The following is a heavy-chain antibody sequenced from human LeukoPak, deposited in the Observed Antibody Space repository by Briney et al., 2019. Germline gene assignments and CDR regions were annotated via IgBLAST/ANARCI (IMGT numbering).Heavy chain of an antibody. CDR2: IHYTGNT. CDR1: GGSISNYY. J-gene: IGHJ5*02. CDR3: ARQFDP. V-gene: IGHV4-59*01. Sequence: SDTLSLTCTLSGGSISNYYWSWIGQPPGKGLQWIGYIHYTGNTKYNPSLESRVTISVDTSKNQLSLKLTSVTAADTAVYYCARQFDPWGQGTLVTVSS.